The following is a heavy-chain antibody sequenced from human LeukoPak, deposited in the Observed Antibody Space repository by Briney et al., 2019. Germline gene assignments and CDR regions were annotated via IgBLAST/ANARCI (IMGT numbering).Heavy chain of an antibody. D-gene: IGHD2-8*01. CDR2: IYTSGST. Sequence: SETLSLTCIVSGDSISNYYWSWIRQPAGKGLEWIGRIYTSGSTNYNPSLKSRVTISVDTSKNQFSLKLSSVTAADTAVYYCARGGVKRGRAYYFDYWGQGTLVTVSS. J-gene: IGHJ4*02. CDR3: ARGGVKRGRAYYFDY. V-gene: IGHV4-4*07. CDR1: GDSISNYY.